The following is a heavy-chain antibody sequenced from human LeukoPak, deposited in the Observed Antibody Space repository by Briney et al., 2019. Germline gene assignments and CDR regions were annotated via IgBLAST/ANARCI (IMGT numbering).Heavy chain of an antibody. D-gene: IGHD5-18*01. Sequence: ASVKVSCKASGYTFTSYGISWVRQAPGQGLEWMGWISAYNGNTNYAQKLQGRVTMTTDTSTSTAYMELRSLRSDDTAVYYCARHTAMDTRYYYYGMDVWGQGTTVTVSS. CDR2: ISAYNGNT. J-gene: IGHJ6*02. V-gene: IGHV1-18*01. CDR1: GYTFTSYG. CDR3: ARHTAMDTRYYYYGMDV.